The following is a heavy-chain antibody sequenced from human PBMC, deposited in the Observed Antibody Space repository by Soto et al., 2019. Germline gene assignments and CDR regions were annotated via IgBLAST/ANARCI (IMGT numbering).Heavy chain of an antibody. Sequence: GGSLRLSCAASGFTFSSYEMNWVRQAPGKGLEWVSYISSSGSTIYYADSVKGRFTISRDNAKNSLYLQMNSLRAEDTAVYYCVWNYGGPDYWGQGTLVTVSP. V-gene: IGHV3-48*03. CDR2: ISSSGSTI. D-gene: IGHD1-7*01. CDR3: VWNYGGPDY. CDR1: GFTFSSYE. J-gene: IGHJ4*02.